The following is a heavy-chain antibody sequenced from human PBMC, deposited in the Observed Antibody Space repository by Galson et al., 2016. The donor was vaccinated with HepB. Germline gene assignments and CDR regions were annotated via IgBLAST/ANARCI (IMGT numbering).Heavy chain of an antibody. CDR3: ARDMAGYNWIDF. CDR2: ISRTSSYI. J-gene: IGHJ4*02. Sequence: SLRLSCAASGFNFNTYDMNWVRQAPGKGLEWVSYISRTSSYIYYADSVRGRFTISRDNAKHLLFLQLNSLRAADTAIYYCARDMAGYNWIDFWGLGTLVTVSS. V-gene: IGHV3-21*01. D-gene: IGHD5-24*01. CDR1: GFNFNTYD.